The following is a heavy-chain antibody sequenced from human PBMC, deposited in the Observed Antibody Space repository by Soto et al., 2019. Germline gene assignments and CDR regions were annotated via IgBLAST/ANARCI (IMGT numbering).Heavy chain of an antibody. J-gene: IGHJ6*02. Sequence: WGTLSLTCLFSVYSITAGGSYGGGIGHHPGRGLEWIGSFCSSGSIIYNPSLRSRVSIAGATSSNQFSMSLTSVTAADTAVYYCARDLVGDTMIPLGSYYYYALDVWGQGDTVT. CDR2: FCSSGSI. D-gene: IGHD3-22*01. CDR1: VYSITAGGSY. CDR3: ARDLVGDTMIPLGSYYYYALDV. V-gene: IGHV4-39*07.